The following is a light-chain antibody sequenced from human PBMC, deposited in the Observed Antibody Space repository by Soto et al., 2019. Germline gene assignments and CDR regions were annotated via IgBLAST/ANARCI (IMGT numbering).Light chain of an antibody. CDR1: QSVSSN. V-gene: IGKV3-15*01. CDR2: GAS. Sequence: EIVMTQSPATLSVSPGERATLSCRASQSVSSNLAWYQQKPGQAPRLLIYGASTRATGIPARFSGSESGTEFTLTISSLQSEDFAVYYCQQYNNWPSWTFGQGTRWIS. J-gene: IGKJ1*01. CDR3: QQYNNWPSWT.